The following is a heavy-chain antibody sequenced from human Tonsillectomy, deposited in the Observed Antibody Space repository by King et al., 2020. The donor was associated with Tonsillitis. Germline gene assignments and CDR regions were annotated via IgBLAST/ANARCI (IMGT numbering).Heavy chain of an antibody. Sequence: VQLQQWGAGLLKPSETLSLTCAVYGGSFSGYYWSWIRQPPGKGLEWIGEINHSGSTNYNPSLKSRVTISVDTSKNQFSLKLSSVTAADTAVYYCARECRRLELRYGWFDPWGQGTLVTVSS. J-gene: IGHJ5*02. V-gene: IGHV4-34*01. D-gene: IGHD1-7*01. CDR3: ARECRRLELRYGWFDP. CDR1: GGSFSGYY. CDR2: INHSGST.